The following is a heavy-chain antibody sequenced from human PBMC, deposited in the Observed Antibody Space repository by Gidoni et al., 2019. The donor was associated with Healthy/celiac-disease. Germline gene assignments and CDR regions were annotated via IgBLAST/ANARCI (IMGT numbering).Heavy chain of an antibody. CDR1: GFTFSSYG. CDR3: ANGPYGEQNTGFDY. CDR2: ISYDGSNK. V-gene: IGHV3-30*18. Sequence: QVQLVESGAGVVPPGRSLSLSCAASGFTFSSYGMHWVRQAPGQGLEWVAVISYDGSNKYYADSVKGRFTISRDNSKNTLYLQMNSLRAEDTAVYYCANGPYGEQNTGFDYWGQGTLVTVSS. D-gene: IGHD4-17*01. J-gene: IGHJ4*02.